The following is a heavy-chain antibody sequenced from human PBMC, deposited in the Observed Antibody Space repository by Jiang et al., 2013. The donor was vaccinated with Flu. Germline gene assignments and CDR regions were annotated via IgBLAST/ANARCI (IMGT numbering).Heavy chain of an antibody. J-gene: IGHJ3*02. CDR2: ISNSGDT. D-gene: IGHD2/OR15-2a*01. V-gene: IGHV4-59*01. CDR1: GASIRSFH. Sequence: GLVKPSETLSLTCTVSGASIRSFHWSWIRQPPGKGLEWIGYISNSGDTNYNPSLKSRVTISVDTSKNQFSLKMNSVTAADTAVYYCARVLTSRGAFDIWGQGTMVTVSS. CDR3: ARVLTSRGAFDI.